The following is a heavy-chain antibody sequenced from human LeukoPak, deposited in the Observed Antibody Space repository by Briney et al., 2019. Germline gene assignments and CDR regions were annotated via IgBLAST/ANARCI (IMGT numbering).Heavy chain of an antibody. V-gene: IGHV4-4*07. Sequence: KSSETLSLTCTVSGGSISTHFWSWIRQPAGKGLEWIGRIYSSGDTNYNPSLQSRVIMSLDTSRNHLSLKLTSVTAADTAVYYCARDTFHYDGGSEHDDFDIWGQGTMVTVSS. D-gene: IGHD3-16*01. CDR3: ARDTFHYDGGSEHDDFDI. CDR2: IYSSGDT. J-gene: IGHJ3*02. CDR1: GGSISTHF.